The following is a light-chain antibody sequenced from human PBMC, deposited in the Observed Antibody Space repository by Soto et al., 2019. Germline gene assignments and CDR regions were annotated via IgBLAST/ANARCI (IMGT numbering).Light chain of an antibody. V-gene: IGKV3-20*01. CDR1: QSVSSSY. J-gene: IGKJ2*01. CDR3: QQYGSSHSRT. CDR2: GAS. Sequence: EIVLTQSPGTLSLSPGERATLSCRASQSVSSSYLAWYQQKPGQAPRLLIYGASSRATGIPDRFSGSGSGTDFTLTISRLEPEDFAVYYCQQYGSSHSRTFGQGTKLEIK.